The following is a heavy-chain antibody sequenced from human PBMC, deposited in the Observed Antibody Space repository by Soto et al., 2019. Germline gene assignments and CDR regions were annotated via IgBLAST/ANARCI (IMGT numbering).Heavy chain of an antibody. CDR2: ISSSSSTI. J-gene: IGHJ6*02. CDR3: AREGGMDV. CDR1: GLTFTSYS. Sequence: GGSLRLSCAASGLTFTSYSMNWVRQAPGKGLEWVSFISSSSSTIYYADSVKGRFTISRDSAKNSLYLQMNSLRAEDTAVYYCAREGGMDVWGQGTTVTVSS. V-gene: IGHV3-48*01.